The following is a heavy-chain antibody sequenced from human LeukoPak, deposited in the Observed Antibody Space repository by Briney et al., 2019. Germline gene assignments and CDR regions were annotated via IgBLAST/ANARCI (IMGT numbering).Heavy chain of an antibody. CDR3: ARHASVSGNWPRPLDY. J-gene: IGHJ4*02. Sequence: ASETLSLTCTVSGGSISSSSYYWGWVRHPPGKWLEWIANIYYSGSTYYSPSLRSRVTISVDTSKNQFSLKLTSVTAADTAVYYCARHASVSGNWPRPLDYWGQGSLVTVSS. V-gene: IGHV4-39*01. CDR1: GGSISSSSYY. CDR2: IYYSGST. D-gene: IGHD3-3*01.